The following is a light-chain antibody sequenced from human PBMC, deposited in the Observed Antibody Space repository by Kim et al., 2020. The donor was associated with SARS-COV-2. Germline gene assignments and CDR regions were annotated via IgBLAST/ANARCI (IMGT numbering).Light chain of an antibody. CDR3: QQYGSSPYT. CDR1: QSVSSSY. CDR2: GAS. J-gene: IGKJ2*01. V-gene: IGKV3-20*01. Sequence: EIVLTQSPGTLSLSPGERATLSCRASQSVSSSYLAWYQQKPGQAPRLLIYGASSRATGIPDGFSGSGSGTDFTLTISRLEPEDFAVYYCQQYGSSPYTFGKGTKLEI.